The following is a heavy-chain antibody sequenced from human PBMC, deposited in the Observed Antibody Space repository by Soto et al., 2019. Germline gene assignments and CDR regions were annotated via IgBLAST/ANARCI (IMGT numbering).Heavy chain of an antibody. D-gene: IGHD2-21*01. V-gene: IGHV3-48*03. CDR1: GFSFSDYE. CDR2: IGSITSSI. CDR3: AREGLNCGGDCFVF. Sequence: PGGSLRLSCAASGFSFSDYEMNWVRQAPGKGLEWISYIGSITSSIYYADSVKGRFTISRDNAKNSLYLQMNSLRAEDTAVYYCAREGLNCGGDCFVFWGQGTLVTVSS. J-gene: IGHJ4*02.